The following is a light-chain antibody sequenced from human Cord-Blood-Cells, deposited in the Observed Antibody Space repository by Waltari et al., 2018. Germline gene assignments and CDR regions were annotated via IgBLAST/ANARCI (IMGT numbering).Light chain of an antibody. V-gene: IGKV3-11*01. CDR2: DAS. Sequence: EIVLPQPPATLSLSPGERATLSCRASQSVSSYLAWYQQKPGQAPRLLIYDASNRATGIPARFSGSGSGTDFTLTISSLEPEDFAVYYCQQRSNWPITFGQGTRLEIK. CDR1: QSVSSY. J-gene: IGKJ5*01. CDR3: QQRSNWPIT.